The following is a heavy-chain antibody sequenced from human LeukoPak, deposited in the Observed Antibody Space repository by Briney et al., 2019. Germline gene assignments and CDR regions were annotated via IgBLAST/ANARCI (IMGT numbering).Heavy chain of an antibody. V-gene: IGHV1-69-2*01. D-gene: IGHD3-22*01. Sequence: ASVKVSCKVSGYTFADYYMHWVQQAPGKGLEWVGLVDPEDGETIYAEKFQGRVTITADTSTDTAYMELSSLRSEDTAVYYCATTVSGYYKMNWFDPWGQGTLVTVSS. CDR1: GYTFADYY. J-gene: IGHJ5*02. CDR2: VDPEDGET. CDR3: ATTVSGYYKMNWFDP.